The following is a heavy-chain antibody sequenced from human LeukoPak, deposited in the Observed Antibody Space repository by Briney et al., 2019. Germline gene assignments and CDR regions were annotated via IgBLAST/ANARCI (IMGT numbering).Heavy chain of an antibody. CDR1: GYTFTSYD. V-gene: IGHV1-8*03. CDR3: ARGLGDGYNLRY. D-gene: IGHD5-24*01. Sequence: ASVKVSCKASGYTFTSYDINWVRQATGQGLEWMGWMNPNSGNTGYAQKFQGRVTITRNTSISTAYMELSSLRSEDTAVYYCARGLGDGYNLRYWGQGTLVTVSS. CDR2: MNPNSGNT. J-gene: IGHJ4*02.